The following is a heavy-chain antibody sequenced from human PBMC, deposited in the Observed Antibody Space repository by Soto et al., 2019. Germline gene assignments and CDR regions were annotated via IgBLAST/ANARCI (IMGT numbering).Heavy chain of an antibody. CDR2: INPNSGGT. CDR1: GYTFTGYY. CDR3: ARAGPQSAAEGFYYYYGMDV. J-gene: IGHJ6*02. V-gene: IGHV1-2*04. Sequence: QVQLVQSGAEVKKPGASVKVSCKASGYTFTGYYMHWVRQAPGQGLEWMGWINPNSGGTNYAQKFQGWVTMTRDTSISTAYMELSRLRSDDTAVYYCARAGPQSAAEGFYYYYGMDVWGQGTTVTVSS. D-gene: IGHD6-25*01.